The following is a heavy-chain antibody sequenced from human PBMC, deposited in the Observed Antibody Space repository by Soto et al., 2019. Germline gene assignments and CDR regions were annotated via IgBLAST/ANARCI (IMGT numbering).Heavy chain of an antibody. J-gene: IGHJ6*02. D-gene: IGHD2-2*01. CDR2: ISAYNANT. CDR1: GYSFTNYG. CDR3: ARVGECSSTSCRYYYYYGMDV. V-gene: IGHV1-18*01. Sequence: QVQLVQSGAEVKKPGASVKVSCKASGYSFTNYGISWVRQAPGQGLEWMGWISAYNANTNYAQKLQGRVTMTTDTSTRTAYMELRSLRSDDTAVYYCARVGECSSTSCRYYYYYGMDVWGQGTTVTVSS.